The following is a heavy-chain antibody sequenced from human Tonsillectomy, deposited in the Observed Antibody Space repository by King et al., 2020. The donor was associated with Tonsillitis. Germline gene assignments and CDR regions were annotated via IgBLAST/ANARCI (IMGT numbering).Heavy chain of an antibody. Sequence: QLQESGPGLVKPSETLSLTCTVSGGSISSHYWSWIRPPAGKGLEWIGLIYSSGSTSYNPSLKSRVTMSLDTSKNQFSLKLTAVTAADTAVYYCAREAGATRYFDYWGQGTLVTVSS. V-gene: IGHV4-4*07. CDR1: GGSISSHY. CDR2: IYSSGST. J-gene: IGHJ4*02. CDR3: AREAGATRYFDY. D-gene: IGHD1-26*01.